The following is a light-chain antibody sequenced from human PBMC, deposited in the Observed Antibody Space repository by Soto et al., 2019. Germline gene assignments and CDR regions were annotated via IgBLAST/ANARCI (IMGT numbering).Light chain of an antibody. CDR3: QQYNSYWLT. V-gene: IGKV1-5*03. J-gene: IGKJ4*01. Sequence: DIQMTQSPSTLSASVGDRVTITCRTSQSISSRLAWYQQKPGKAPKLLIYKASSLESGVPSRFSGSGSGTEFTLTISSPQPDDFATYYCQQYNSYWLTFGGGTKVEIK. CDR2: KAS. CDR1: QSISSR.